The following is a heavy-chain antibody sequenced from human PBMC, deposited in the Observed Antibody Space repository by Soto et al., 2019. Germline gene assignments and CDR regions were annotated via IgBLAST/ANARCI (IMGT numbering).Heavy chain of an antibody. D-gene: IGHD2-2*02. CDR2: INPNSGGT. CDR1: GYTFTGYY. Sequence: ASVKVSCKASGYTFTGYYMHGVRQAPGQGLEWMGWINPNSGGTNYAQKFQGRVTMTRDTSISTAYMELSRLRSDDTAVYYCALLVVPAAILGVWGQGTTVTVSS. CDR3: ALLVVPAAILGV. J-gene: IGHJ6*02. V-gene: IGHV1-2*02.